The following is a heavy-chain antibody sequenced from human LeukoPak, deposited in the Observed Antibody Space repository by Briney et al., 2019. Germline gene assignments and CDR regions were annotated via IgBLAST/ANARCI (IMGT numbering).Heavy chain of an antibody. J-gene: IGHJ3*02. CDR3: ARDRELVGVLYAFDI. Sequence: ASVKVSCTASGYTFTSYGISWVRQAPGQGLEWMGWIRAYNGNTNYAQKLQGRVTMTTDTSTSTAYMELRSLRSDDTAVYYCARDRELVGVLYAFDIWGQGTMVTVSS. CDR2: IRAYNGNT. D-gene: IGHD1-26*01. CDR1: GYTFTSYG. V-gene: IGHV1-18*01.